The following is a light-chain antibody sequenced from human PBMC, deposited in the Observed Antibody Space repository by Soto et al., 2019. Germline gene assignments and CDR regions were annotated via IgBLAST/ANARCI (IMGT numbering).Light chain of an antibody. J-gene: IGKJ1*01. Sequence: ILMTQSPATLSVSPGERATLSCRASQSVSNNLDWYQQKPGQAPRLLIYDAPTRATGIPARFSGSGSGTEFTLTISGLQSEDFAVYYCQQYNNWPPWTFGQGTKVEIK. CDR3: QQYNNWPPWT. CDR2: DAP. V-gene: IGKV3-15*01. CDR1: QSVSNN.